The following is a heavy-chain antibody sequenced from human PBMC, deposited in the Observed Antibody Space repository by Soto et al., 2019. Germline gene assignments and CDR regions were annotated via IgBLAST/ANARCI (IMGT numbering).Heavy chain of an antibody. D-gene: IGHD6-19*01. CDR3: AKTANGWFSAFDI. CDR1: GFTFSSYA. V-gene: IGHV3-23*01. CDR2: ISGSGGTT. J-gene: IGHJ3*02. Sequence: EVQLLESGGGWVQPGGSLRLSCAASGFTFSSYAMSWVRQAPGKGLEWVSAISGSGGTTYYAESVKGRFTFSRDNSKNTLYLQMNSLRAEDTAVYYCAKTANGWFSAFDIWGQGTMVTVSS.